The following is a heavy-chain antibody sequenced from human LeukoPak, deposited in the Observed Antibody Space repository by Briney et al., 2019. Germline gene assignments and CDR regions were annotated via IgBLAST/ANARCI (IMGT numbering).Heavy chain of an antibody. J-gene: IGHJ4*02. CDR2: IYYSGST. CDR3: ARTVRYSSGAWGY. Sequence: SETLSLTCTVSGGSLSSSSYYWGWIRQPPGKGLEWIGSIYYSGSTYYNPSLKSRVTISVDTSKNQFSLKLRSVTAADTAVYYCARTVRYSSGAWGYWGQGTLVTVSP. D-gene: IGHD6-19*01. V-gene: IGHV4-39*07. CDR1: GGSLSSSSYY.